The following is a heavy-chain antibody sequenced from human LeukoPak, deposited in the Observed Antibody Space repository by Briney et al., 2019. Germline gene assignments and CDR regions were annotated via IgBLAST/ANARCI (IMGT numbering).Heavy chain of an antibody. CDR1: GYTFTKYG. CDR3: ARGLNWFDP. J-gene: IGHJ5*02. CDR2: ITTYNGDT. V-gene: IGHV1-8*03. Sequence: ASVKVSCKPSGYTFTKYGISWVRQAPGQGLEWMGWITTYNGDTDYAQKFQGRVTITRNTSISTAYMELSSLRSGDTAVYYCARGLNWFDPWGQGTLVTVSS.